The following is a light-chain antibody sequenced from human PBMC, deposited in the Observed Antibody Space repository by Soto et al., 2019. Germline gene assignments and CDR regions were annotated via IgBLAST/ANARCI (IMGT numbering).Light chain of an antibody. CDR1: QNINSW. Sequence: DIQMTQSPSTLSASVGDRVTITCRASQNINSWLAWYQQQPGKAPNLLIYKASSLNSGVPSRFSGSGSGTEFTLNISSLQPEDFATYYCQQYNSYLTFGQGTKLEIK. CDR2: KAS. J-gene: IGKJ2*01. V-gene: IGKV1-5*03. CDR3: QQYNSYLT.